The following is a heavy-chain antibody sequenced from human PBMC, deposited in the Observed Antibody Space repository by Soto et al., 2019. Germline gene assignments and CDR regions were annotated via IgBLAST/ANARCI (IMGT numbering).Heavy chain of an antibody. CDR2: IWYDGSNK. CDR3: ARELDTAIDPAYYYYYGMDV. Sequence: GSLRLSCAASGFTFSSYGMHWVRQAPGKGLEWVAVIWYDGSNKYYADSVKGRFTISRDNSKNTLYLQMNSLRAEDTAVYYCARELDTAIDPAYYYYYGMDVWGQATTVT. V-gene: IGHV3-33*01. J-gene: IGHJ6*02. CDR1: GFTFSSYG. D-gene: IGHD5-18*01.